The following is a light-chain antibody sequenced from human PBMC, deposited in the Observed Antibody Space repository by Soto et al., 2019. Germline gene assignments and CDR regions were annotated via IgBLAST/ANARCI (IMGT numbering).Light chain of an antibody. V-gene: IGKV1-9*01. CDR3: QHYNSYSEA. Sequence: IHLTHTPSSLSASVGDIVAITCRASQGISSFLAWYQQKPGKAPKLLIYAASSLQSGVPSRFSGSGFGTDFTLTITSLQPDDFATYYCQHYNSYSEAFGQGTKVDIK. CDR1: QGISSF. CDR2: AAS. J-gene: IGKJ1*01.